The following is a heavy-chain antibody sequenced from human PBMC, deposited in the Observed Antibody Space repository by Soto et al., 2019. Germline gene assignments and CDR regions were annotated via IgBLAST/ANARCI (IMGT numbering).Heavy chain of an antibody. J-gene: IGHJ3*02. CDR3: ARVGKYYESHGLGAFDI. D-gene: IGHD3-3*01. Sequence: PGGLLILSYSASGLTFSDYYMSLIRQTPGKGLEWVSYISSSSSYTNYADSVKGRFTISRDNAKNSLYLQMNSLRAEDTAVYYCARVGKYYESHGLGAFDIWGQGTMVT. CDR2: ISSSSSYT. V-gene: IGHV3-11*06. CDR1: GLTFSDYY.